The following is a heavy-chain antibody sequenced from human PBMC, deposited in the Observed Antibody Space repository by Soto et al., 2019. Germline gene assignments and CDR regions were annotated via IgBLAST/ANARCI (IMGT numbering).Heavy chain of an antibody. V-gene: IGHV4-34*01. D-gene: IGHD6-6*01. CDR2: INHSGST. CDR1: GGSFSGYY. Sequence: SETLSLTCAVYGGSFSGYYWSWIRQPPGKGLEWIGEINHSGSTNYNPSLKSRVTISVDTSKNQFSLKLSSVTAADTAVYYCARGRRGGIAARLYYFDYWGQGTLVTVSS. J-gene: IGHJ4*02. CDR3: ARGRRGGIAARLYYFDY.